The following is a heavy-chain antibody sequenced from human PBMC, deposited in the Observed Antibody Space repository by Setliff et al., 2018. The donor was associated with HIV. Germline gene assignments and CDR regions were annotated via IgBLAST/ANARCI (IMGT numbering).Heavy chain of an antibody. D-gene: IGHD4-17*01. CDR1: GDSISTDY. V-gene: IGHV4-4*09. J-gene: IGHJ4*02. CDR3: AGDYAGSGRPFDY. Sequence: SETLSLTCTVSGDSISTDYWTWIRQPPGKGLEWIGYIYNSASTDYNPSLKSRVTISKDTSKNQLSLKLTSVTAADTAVYFCAGDYAGSGRPFDYWGQGTLVTVSS. CDR2: IYNSAST.